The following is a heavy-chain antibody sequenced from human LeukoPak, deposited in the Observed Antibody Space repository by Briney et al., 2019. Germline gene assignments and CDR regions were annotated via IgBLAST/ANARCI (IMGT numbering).Heavy chain of an antibody. CDR3: AKGQYASGWNSGNY. CDR2: ISGGHGGT. Sequence: GRSLRLSCAASGFTLGSYAMSWVRQAPGEWLEWVSSISGGHGGTYYADSVKGRFTISRDDSKNTLYLQVNSLRAEDTAVYYCAKGQYASGWNSGNYWGQGTLVTVSS. J-gene: IGHJ4*02. CDR1: GFTLGSYA. D-gene: IGHD1/OR15-1a*01. V-gene: IGHV3-23*01.